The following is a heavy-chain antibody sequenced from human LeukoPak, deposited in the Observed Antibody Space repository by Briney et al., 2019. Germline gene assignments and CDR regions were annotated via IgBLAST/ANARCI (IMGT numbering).Heavy chain of an antibody. Sequence: SETLSLTCTVSGVSFSDYYWSWIRQPPGKGLECIGYIYYSGSTNYNPSLKSRVTMSLDTSKTQFSLKLNSVTAADTAVYYCARGAGASGYFDLWGRGTLVTVSS. CDR1: GVSFSDYY. CDR3: ARGAGASGYFDL. D-gene: IGHD3-10*01. J-gene: IGHJ2*01. V-gene: IGHV4-59*01. CDR2: IYYSGST.